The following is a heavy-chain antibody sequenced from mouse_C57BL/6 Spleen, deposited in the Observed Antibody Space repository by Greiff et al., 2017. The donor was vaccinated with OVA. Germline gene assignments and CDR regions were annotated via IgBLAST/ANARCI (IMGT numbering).Heavy chain of an antibody. CDR1: GYTFTDYE. CDR2: IDPETGGT. Sequence: VQGVESGAELVRPGASVTLSCKASGYTFTDYEMHWVKQTPVHGLEWIGAIDPETGGTAYNQKFKGKAILTADKSSSTAYMELRSLTSEDSAVYYCTRGGYDYLDYWGQGTTLTVSS. CDR3: TRGGYDYLDY. D-gene: IGHD2-2*01. V-gene: IGHV1-15*01. J-gene: IGHJ2*01.